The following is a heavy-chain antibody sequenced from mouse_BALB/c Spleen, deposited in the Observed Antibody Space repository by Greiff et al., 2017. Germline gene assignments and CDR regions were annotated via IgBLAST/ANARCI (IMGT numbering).Heavy chain of an antibody. CDR2: ISYSGST. Sequence: EVKLQESGPGLVKPSQSLSLTCTVTGYSITSDYAWNWIRQFPGNKLEWMGYISYSGSTSYNPSLKSRISITRDTSKNQFFLQLNSVTTEDTATYYCARWVRYDMDYWGQGTSVTVSS. V-gene: IGHV3-2*02. CDR3: ARWVRYDMDY. CDR1: GYSITSDYA. J-gene: IGHJ4*01. D-gene: IGHD2-14*01.